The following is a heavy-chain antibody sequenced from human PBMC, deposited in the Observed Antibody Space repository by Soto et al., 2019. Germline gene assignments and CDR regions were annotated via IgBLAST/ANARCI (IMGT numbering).Heavy chain of an antibody. J-gene: IGHJ3*02. CDR1: GGSISSSSYY. CDR2: IYYSGST. V-gene: IGHV4-39*01. Sequence: SETLSLTCTVSGGSISSSSYYWGWIRQPPGKGLEWIGSIYYSGSTYYNPSLKSRVTISVDTSKNQFSLKLSSVTAADTAVYYCARRGYYAISAFDIWGQGTIVTVSS. CDR3: ARRGYYAISAFDI. D-gene: IGHD2-8*01.